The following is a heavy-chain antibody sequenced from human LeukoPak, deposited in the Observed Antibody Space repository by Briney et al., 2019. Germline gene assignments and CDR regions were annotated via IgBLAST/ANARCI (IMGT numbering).Heavy chain of an antibody. CDR2: INKDGSGQ. D-gene: IGHD5-18*01. CDR3: ARGVRGQLYYFDY. J-gene: IGHJ4*02. V-gene: IGHV3-7*01. Sequence: GGSLRLSCAASGFNLRSYWMSWVRQAPGKGLEWVANINKDGSGQYYVDSVRGRFTISRDNAKNSLYLQIDSLGVEDTAVYYCARGVRGQLYYFDYWGPGTLVTVSS. CDR1: GFNLRSYW.